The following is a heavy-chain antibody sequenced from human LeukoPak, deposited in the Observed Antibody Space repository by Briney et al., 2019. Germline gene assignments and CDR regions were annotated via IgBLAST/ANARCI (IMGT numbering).Heavy chain of an antibody. CDR1: GGSIRSYY. D-gene: IGHD6-19*01. V-gene: IGHV4-59*08. Sequence: SETLSLTCTVSGGSIRSYYWNWIRQPPGKGLEWIGYIYYSGNTNYNPSLKSRVTISVDTSKNQFSLKLSSVTAADTAVYYCARRLSHSSGWYYFDYWGQGTLVTVSS. J-gene: IGHJ4*02. CDR2: IYYSGNT. CDR3: ARRLSHSSGWYYFDY.